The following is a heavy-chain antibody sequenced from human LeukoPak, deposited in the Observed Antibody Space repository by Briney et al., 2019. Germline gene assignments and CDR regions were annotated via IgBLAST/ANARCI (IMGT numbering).Heavy chain of an antibody. CDR1: GFTFSSYA. Sequence: GGSLRLSCAASGFTFSSYAMSWVRQAPGKGLEWVSAISGSGGGTYYADSVKGRFTISRDNAKNSLYLQMNSLRAEDTALYYCARELGSYEGGYYGMDVWGQGTTVTVSS. CDR3: ARELGSYEGGYYGMDV. CDR2: ISGSGGGT. D-gene: IGHD1-26*01. J-gene: IGHJ6*02. V-gene: IGHV3-23*01.